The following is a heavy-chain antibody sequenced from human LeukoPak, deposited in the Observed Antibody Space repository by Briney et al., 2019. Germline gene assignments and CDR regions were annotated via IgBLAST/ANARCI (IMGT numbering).Heavy chain of an antibody. Sequence: GGSLRLSCAASGFTVSGNYMSWVRQAPGKGLEWLSVIHRGGNTYYADSVKGRFTISRDSSKNTVFLQTDSLRAEDTAVYYCARDPGYGLGVDYGDYWGQGTLVTVSS. J-gene: IGHJ4*02. CDR2: IHRGGNT. CDR3: ARDPGYGLGVDYGDY. V-gene: IGHV3-66*01. CDR1: GFTVSGNY. D-gene: IGHD3-10*01.